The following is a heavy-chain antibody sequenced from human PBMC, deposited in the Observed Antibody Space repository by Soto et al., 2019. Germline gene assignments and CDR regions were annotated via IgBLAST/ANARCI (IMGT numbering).Heavy chain of an antibody. J-gene: IGHJ6*02. CDR1: GFSLNTGGVG. CDR2: IYWDDDE. CDR3: VRNWRYYGGDHYYGMDA. V-gene: IGHV2-5*02. Sequence: ITLKESGPTLVKPTQTLTLTCTFSGFSLNTGGVGVGWVRQPRGKAMEWLALIYWDDDERYRRSLRSRLNITKDTINNQVVRTTTNMDPEDTATYYCVRNWRYYGGDHYYGMDAWGQGTTVTVSS. D-gene: IGHD3-10*01.